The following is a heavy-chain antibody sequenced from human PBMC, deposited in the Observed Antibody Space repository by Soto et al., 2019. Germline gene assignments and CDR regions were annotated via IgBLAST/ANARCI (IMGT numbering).Heavy chain of an antibody. J-gene: IGHJ4*02. CDR1: GYTFTSYG. CDR3: XXXTAXALPDA. V-gene: IGHV1-18*01. CDR2: ISAYNGNT. Sequence: QVQLVQSGVEVKKPGASVKVSCKASGYTFTSYGISWVRQAPGQGLEWMGWISAYNGNTKYAQKLQGRVTMTTDTSTSTAYMELRSLRSDDTXXYXCXXXTAXALPDAWGQGTLVTVSS.